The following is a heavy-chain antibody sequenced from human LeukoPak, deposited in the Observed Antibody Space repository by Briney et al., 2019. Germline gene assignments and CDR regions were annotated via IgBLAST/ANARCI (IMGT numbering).Heavy chain of an antibody. CDR2: INSGGST. J-gene: IGHJ3*02. V-gene: IGHV3-23*01. CDR3: AKDWPSEWQQLPDYDAFDI. Sequence: GGSLRLSCAASGFTFSTYAMSWARQAPGKGLEWVSAINSGGSTYYSDSMKGRFTISRDDSKNTLYLQLNSLRADDTAVYYCAKDWPSEWQQLPDYDAFDIWGQGTMVTVSS. D-gene: IGHD6-13*01. CDR1: GFTFSTYA.